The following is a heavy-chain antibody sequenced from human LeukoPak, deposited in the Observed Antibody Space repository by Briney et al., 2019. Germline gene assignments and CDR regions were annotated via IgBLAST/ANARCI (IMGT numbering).Heavy chain of an antibody. CDR3: ARYRLRSSLDYFDY. CDR2: VYYSGST. V-gene: IGHV4-39*01. Sequence: SETLSLTCTVSGDSVSSSDYFWGWIRQPPGKGLEWIGSVYYSGSTYYTPSLKSRVTISVDTSKNQFSLRLNSVTAADTAVYYCARYRLRSSLDYFDYWGQGTLVTVSS. CDR1: GDSVSSSDYF. D-gene: IGHD6-13*01. J-gene: IGHJ4*02.